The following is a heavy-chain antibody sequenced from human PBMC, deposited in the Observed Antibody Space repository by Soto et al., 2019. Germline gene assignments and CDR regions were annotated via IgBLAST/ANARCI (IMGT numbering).Heavy chain of an antibody. J-gene: IGHJ5*01. CDR3: ARGRYCLTGRCFPNWFDS. CDR2: IYKSTTT. CDR1: GDSISTVDYF. D-gene: IGHD2-15*01. Sequence: LSLTCSVSGDSISTVDYFWAWIRQPPGQALEYIGYIYKSTTTYYNPSFESRVAISLDTSKSQFSLTVTSVTAADTAVYFCARGRYCLTGRCFPNWFDSWGQGTLVTV. V-gene: IGHV4-30-4*01.